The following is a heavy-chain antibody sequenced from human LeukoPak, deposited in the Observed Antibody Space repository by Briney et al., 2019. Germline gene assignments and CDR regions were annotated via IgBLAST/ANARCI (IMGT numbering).Heavy chain of an antibody. CDR2: INPNSCGT. V-gene: IGHV1-2*02. J-gene: IGHJ5*02. CDR3: ASRWDCSSTSCYIGRDWFDP. Sequence: ASVKVSFKASGYTFTGYYMHWVRQAPGQGLEWKGWINPNSCGTNYAQKFQGRVTMTRDTSISTAYMELSRLRSDDTAVYYWASRWDCSSTSCYIGRDWFDPWGQGTLVTVSS. D-gene: IGHD2-2*02. CDR1: GYTFTGYY.